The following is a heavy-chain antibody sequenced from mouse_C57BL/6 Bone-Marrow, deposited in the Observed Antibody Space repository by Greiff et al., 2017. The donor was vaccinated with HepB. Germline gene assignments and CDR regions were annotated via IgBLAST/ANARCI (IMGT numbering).Heavy chain of an antibody. Sequence: DVQLQESGPGLVKPSQSLSLTCSVTGYSITSGYYWNWIRQFPGNKLEWMGYISYDGSNNYNPSLKNRISITRDTSKNQFFLKLNSVTTEDTATYYCAITDGYYAMDYWGQGTSVTVSS. CDR2: ISYDGSN. D-gene: IGHD1-2*01. CDR3: AITDGYYAMDY. J-gene: IGHJ4*01. V-gene: IGHV3-6*01. CDR1: GYSITSGYY.